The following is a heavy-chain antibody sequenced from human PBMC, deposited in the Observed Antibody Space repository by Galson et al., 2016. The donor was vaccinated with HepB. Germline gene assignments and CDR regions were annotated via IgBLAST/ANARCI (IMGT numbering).Heavy chain of an antibody. Sequence: SLRLSCVASGFTLDHYAMHWVRQAPGKGLEWVSGISWNSGSIGYADSVKGRFTISRDNAKNSLYLQMNSLRAGDTALYYCAKDSGAYYYDSSGYRRNAFDIWGQGTMVTVSS. V-gene: IGHV3-9*01. CDR2: ISWNSGSI. D-gene: IGHD3-22*01. CDR3: AKDSGAYYYDSSGYRRNAFDI. CDR1: GFTLDHYA. J-gene: IGHJ3*02.